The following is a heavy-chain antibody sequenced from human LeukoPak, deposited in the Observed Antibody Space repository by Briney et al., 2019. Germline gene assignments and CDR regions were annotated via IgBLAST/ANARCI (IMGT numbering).Heavy chain of an antibody. Sequence: PGGSLRLSCAASGFTFSSYWMSWVRQAPGKGLEWEANIKQDGSEKYYVDSVKGRFTISRDNAKNSLYLQMNSLRAEDTAVYYCARDHYDSSGYFGVIPNYFDYWGQGTLVTVSS. D-gene: IGHD3-22*01. V-gene: IGHV3-7*01. CDR2: IKQDGSEK. J-gene: IGHJ4*02. CDR3: ARDHYDSSGYFGVIPNYFDY. CDR1: GFTFSSYW.